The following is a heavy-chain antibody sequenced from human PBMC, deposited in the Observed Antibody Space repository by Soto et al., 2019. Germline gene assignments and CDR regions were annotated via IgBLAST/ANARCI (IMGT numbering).Heavy chain of an antibody. D-gene: IGHD2-15*01. CDR1: GFTFSSYG. J-gene: IGHJ6*02. CDR2: ISYDGSNK. CDR3: AKGILGYCSGGSCYSQYGMDV. Sequence: GGSLRLSCAASGFTFSSYGMHWVRQAPGKGLEWVAVISYDGSNKYYADSVKGRFTISRDNSKNTLYLQMNSLRAEDTAVYYCAKGILGYCSGGSCYSQYGMDVWGQGTTVTVSS. V-gene: IGHV3-30*18.